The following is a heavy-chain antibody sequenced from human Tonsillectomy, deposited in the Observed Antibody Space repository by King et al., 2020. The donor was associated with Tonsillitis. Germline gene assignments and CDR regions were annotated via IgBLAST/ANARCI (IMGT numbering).Heavy chain of an antibody. Sequence: QLQESGPGLVKPPDTLSLTCAVSGYSISTSHWWGWIRQPPGKGLEWIGCIYYSGSTYYNPSLRSQVTMSVDTSKNQFSLKLSSVTAVDTAVYYCARAEKDQLLPNYYYYYYMDVWGKGTTVTVSS. CDR3: ARAEKDQLLPNYYYYYYMDV. D-gene: IGHD2-2*01. CDR2: IYYSGST. CDR1: GYSISTSHW. J-gene: IGHJ6*03. V-gene: IGHV4-28*03.